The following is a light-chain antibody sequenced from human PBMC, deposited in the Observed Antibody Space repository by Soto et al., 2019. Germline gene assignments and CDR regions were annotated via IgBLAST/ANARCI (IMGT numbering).Light chain of an antibody. CDR1: QSISNR. CDR3: QQYNNWPPIT. CDR2: DAS. J-gene: IGKJ5*01. V-gene: IGKV3-15*01. Sequence: ETVMTQSPATLSVSPGDRATLSCRASQSISNRLAWYQQRPGQAPRLLIYDASTRATGIPARFSGSGSGTEFTLTISSLQSEDFVVYFCQQYNNWPPITFGQGTRLEIK.